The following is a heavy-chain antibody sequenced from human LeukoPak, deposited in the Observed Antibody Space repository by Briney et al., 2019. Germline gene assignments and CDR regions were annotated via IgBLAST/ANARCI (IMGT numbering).Heavy chain of an antibody. CDR3: ARPRDGYNFYAFDI. CDR1: GGSISGYY. J-gene: IGHJ3*02. Sequence: PSATLSLTCTVSGGSISGYYWSWIRQPPGEGMEWLGYIYFSGSTNYNPSLKSRVTISVDTSKNQFSLKLSSVTAADTAVYYCARPRDGYNFYAFDIWGQGTMVTVSS. D-gene: IGHD5-24*01. V-gene: IGHV4-59*01. CDR2: IYFSGST.